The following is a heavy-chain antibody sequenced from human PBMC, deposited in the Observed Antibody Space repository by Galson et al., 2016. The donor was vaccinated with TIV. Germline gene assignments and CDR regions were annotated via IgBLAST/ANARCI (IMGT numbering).Heavy chain of an antibody. Sequence: LFLTCAVSGSSISSGYYWGWIRQSPGKGLEWIGSFYYGGSTYYNPPLKSRVAISVDTSKNQFSLRLSSVTAADTAVYYCAKMARTTGPDAEYYFDHWGQGMLVTVSS. J-gene: IGHJ4*02. CDR1: GSSISSGYY. D-gene: IGHD1-1*01. CDR3: AKMARTTGPDAEYYFDH. V-gene: IGHV4-38-2*01. CDR2: FYYGGST.